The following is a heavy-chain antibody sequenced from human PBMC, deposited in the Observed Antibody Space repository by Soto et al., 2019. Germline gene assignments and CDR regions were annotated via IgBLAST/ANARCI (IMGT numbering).Heavy chain of an antibody. CDR1: GYIFTSYW. CDR3: GRYSGYEPNRAVPGGYYFYY. Sequence: LGESLKISCRISGYIFTSYWIGWVRQMPGKGLEWMGIIYPGDSDTRYSPSVQGQVTISADKSTSTAYLQWSSLTASDTAMYYCGRYSGYEPNRAVPGGYYFYYWGQGTIVSV. V-gene: IGHV5-51*01. D-gene: IGHD5-12*01. J-gene: IGHJ4*02. CDR2: IYPGDSDT.